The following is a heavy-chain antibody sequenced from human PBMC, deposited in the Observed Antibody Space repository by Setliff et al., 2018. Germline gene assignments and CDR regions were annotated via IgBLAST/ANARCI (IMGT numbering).Heavy chain of an antibody. CDR1: GYTFTAYG. CDR3: ARDRPSHTSDYYYSIPFDY. D-gene: IGHD3-22*01. V-gene: IGHV1-18*01. Sequence: ASVKVSCKASGYTFTAYGFTWVRQASGQGLEWVGWISAYNDDTNYAQSLQDRLTMTTDASTSTAYMELRSLRPDDTAIYFCARDRPSHTSDYYYSIPFDYWGRGTLVTVSS. J-gene: IGHJ4*02. CDR2: ISAYNDDT.